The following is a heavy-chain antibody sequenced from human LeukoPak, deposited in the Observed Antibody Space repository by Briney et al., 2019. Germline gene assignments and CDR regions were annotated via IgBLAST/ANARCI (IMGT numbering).Heavy chain of an antibody. V-gene: IGHV4-34*01. CDR2: INHSGGT. J-gene: IGHJ4*02. D-gene: IGHD1-26*01. CDR3: ARRGLLGPLDC. Sequence: PSETLSLTCAVYGGSFSGYYWSWIRQPPGKGLEWIGEINHSGGTNYNPSLKSRVTISVDTSKNQFSLKLSSVTAADTAVYYCARRGLLGPLDCWGQGTLVTVSS. CDR1: GGSFSGYY.